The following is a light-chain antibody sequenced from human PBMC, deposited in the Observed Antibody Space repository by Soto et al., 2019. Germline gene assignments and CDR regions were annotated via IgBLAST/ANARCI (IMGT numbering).Light chain of an antibody. V-gene: IGLV2-23*02. Sequence: QSALTQPASVSGSPGQSITISCTGTSSDIGAYTLVSWYQQYPGKAPRLIIYEVSKRPSGISNRFSASKSDNTASLTISGLRAEDEALYHCCSYGPSRRVVFGGGTKLTVL. CDR2: EVS. J-gene: IGLJ2*01. CDR1: SSDIGAYTL. CDR3: CSYGPSRRVV.